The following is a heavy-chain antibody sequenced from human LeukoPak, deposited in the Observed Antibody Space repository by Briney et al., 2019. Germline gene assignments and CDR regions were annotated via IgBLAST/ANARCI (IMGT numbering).Heavy chain of an antibody. CDR2: ISGSGGST. Sequence: GGSLRLSCAVSGITLSNYGMSWVRQAPGKGLEWVAGISGSGGSTNYADSVKGRFTISRDNPKNTLYLQMNILRAEDTAVYFCAKRGVVIRVILVGFHKEAYYFDSWGQGALVTVPS. CDR1: GITLSNYG. D-gene: IGHD3-22*01. V-gene: IGHV3-23*01. J-gene: IGHJ4*02. CDR3: AKRGVVIRVILVGFHKEAYYFDS.